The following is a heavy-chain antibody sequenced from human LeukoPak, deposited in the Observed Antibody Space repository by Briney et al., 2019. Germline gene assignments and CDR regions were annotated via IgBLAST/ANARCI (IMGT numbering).Heavy chain of an antibody. V-gene: IGHV4-39*01. Sequence: KSSETLSLTCTVSGGPISSSTYYWGWVRQPPGKGLEWIGTIYYTGSTYFNPPLKTRVTMSVDTSKNQFSLKLSSVTAADTAVYYCATHAFFDAFDIWGQGTVVTFSS. J-gene: IGHJ3*02. CDR3: ATHAFFDAFDI. CDR2: IYYTGST. CDR1: GGPISSSTYY.